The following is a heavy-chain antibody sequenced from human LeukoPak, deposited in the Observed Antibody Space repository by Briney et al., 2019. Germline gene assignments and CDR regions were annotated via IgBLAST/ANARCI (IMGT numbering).Heavy chain of an antibody. D-gene: IGHD4-17*01. V-gene: IGHV4-31*03. CDR2: IYYSGST. Sequence: SETLSLICTVSGGSISSGGYYWSWIRQHPGKGLEWIGYIYYSGSTYYNPSLKSRVTISVDTSKNQFSLKLSSVTAADTAVYYCARDDYGDQSGWFDPWGQGTLVTVSS. CDR1: GGSISSGGYY. J-gene: IGHJ5*02. CDR3: ARDDYGDQSGWFDP.